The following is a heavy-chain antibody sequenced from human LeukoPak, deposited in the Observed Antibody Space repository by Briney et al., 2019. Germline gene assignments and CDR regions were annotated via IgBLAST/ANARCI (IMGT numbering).Heavy chain of an antibody. CDR2: ISGSGGST. J-gene: IGHJ4*02. CDR3: ARSRLRATVAALFDY. V-gene: IGHV3-23*01. Sequence: GGSLRLSCVASGFTFSSYAMSWVRQAPGKGLEWVSGISGSGGSTYYADSVKGRFTISRDNSKNTLFLQMNSLRAEDTAVYYCARSRLRATVAALFDYWGQGTLVTVTS. D-gene: IGHD6-19*01. CDR1: GFTFSSYA.